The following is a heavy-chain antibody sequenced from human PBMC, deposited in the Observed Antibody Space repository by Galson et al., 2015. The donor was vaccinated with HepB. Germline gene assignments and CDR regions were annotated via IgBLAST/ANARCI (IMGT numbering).Heavy chain of an antibody. D-gene: IGHD3-10*01. CDR1: GGTFNIYS. CDR2: IIPIFGTP. CDR3: TNTAYMELSSLRSEDTAMYYCARGVGDYNYFDF. V-gene: IGHV1-69*01. J-gene: IGHJ4*02. Sequence: SGGTFNIYSINWVRQAPGQGLEWMGGIIPIFGTPDLAQKFQGRITLRADGSTNTADFAQKFLGRVTLSADESTNTAYMELSSLRSEDTAMYYCARGVGDYNYFDFWGQGTLVTVSS.